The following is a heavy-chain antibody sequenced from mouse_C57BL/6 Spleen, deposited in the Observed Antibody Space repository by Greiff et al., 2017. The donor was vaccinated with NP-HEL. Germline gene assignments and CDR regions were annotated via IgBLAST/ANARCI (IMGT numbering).Heavy chain of an antibody. CDR2: LRYDGSN. J-gene: IGHJ2*01. CDR3: ARDGSSGPYFDY. Sequence: VQLKESGPGLVTPSQSLSLTCSVTGYSITSGYYWNWIRTFPGNKLELMGYLRYDGSNHYNPSLKNRIATTRDTSKNQFFLKLKSVTTEDTATYYCARDGSSGPYFDYWGQGTTLTVSS. V-gene: IGHV3-6*01. D-gene: IGHD3-2*02. CDR1: GYSITSGYY.